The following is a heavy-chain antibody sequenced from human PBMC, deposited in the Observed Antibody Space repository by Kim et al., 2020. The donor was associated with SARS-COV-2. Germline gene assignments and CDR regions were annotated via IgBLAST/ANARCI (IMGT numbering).Heavy chain of an antibody. D-gene: IGHD1-1*01. J-gene: IGHJ6*02. V-gene: IGHV4-59*09. CDR3: ARGNYWNGYGMDV. Sequence: YNPTLKRLVTISVDSSKNQFTLKLSSVTAADTAVYYCARGNYWNGYGMDVWGQGTTVTVS.